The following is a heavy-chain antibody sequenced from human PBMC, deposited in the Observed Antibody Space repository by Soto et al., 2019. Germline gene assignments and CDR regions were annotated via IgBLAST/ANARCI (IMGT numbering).Heavy chain of an antibody. J-gene: IGHJ4*02. Sequence: GGSLRLSCAASGFTFSSYGMHWVRQAPGKGLEWVAVIWYDGSNKYYADSVKGRFTISRDNSKNTLYLQMNSLRAEDTAVYYCARDLVRGWKGIADYWGQGTLVTVSS. D-gene: IGHD6-13*01. V-gene: IGHV3-33*01. CDR3: ARDLVRGWKGIADY. CDR1: GFTFSSYG. CDR2: IWYDGSNK.